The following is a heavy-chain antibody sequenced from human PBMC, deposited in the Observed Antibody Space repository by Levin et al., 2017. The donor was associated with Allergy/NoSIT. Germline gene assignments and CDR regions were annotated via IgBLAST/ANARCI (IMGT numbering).Heavy chain of an antibody. D-gene: IGHD4-17*01. Sequence: QSGESLKISCSASGFTFNKNTMQWVRQAPGKGLEHVSAISNNGGRTYYTDSVKGRFTISRDNSKSTVYLQMSSLGPEDTAMYYCVKNGDSGELGYWGQGTLVTVSS. J-gene: IGHJ4*02. CDR3: VKNGDSGELGY. CDR2: ISNNGGRT. CDR1: GFTFNKNT. V-gene: IGHV3-64D*06.